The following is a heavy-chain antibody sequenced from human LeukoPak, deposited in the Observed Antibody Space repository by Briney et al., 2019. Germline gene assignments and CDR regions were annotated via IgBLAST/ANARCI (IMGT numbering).Heavy chain of an antibody. D-gene: IGHD3-22*01. V-gene: IGHV3-23*01. Sequence: GGSLRLSCAASGFTFSSHAMSWVRQAPGKGLEWVSGISASGGSTYYADSVKGRFTVSRDNSKNTLYLQLNSLRAEVTAVYYCARGTKFGYYYDSSGYYSYFQHWGQGTLVTVSS. CDR1: GFTFSSHA. J-gene: IGHJ1*01. CDR3: ARGTKFGYYYDSSGYYSYFQH. CDR2: ISASGGST.